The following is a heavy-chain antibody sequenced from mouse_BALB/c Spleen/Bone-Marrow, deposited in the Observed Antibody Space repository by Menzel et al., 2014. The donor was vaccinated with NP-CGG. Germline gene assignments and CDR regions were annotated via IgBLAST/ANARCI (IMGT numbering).Heavy chain of an antibody. J-gene: IGHJ4*01. CDR3: AGLLRGDYAMDY. V-gene: IGHV1S56*01. CDR1: GYTFTSYY. CDR2: TYPGNVNT. D-gene: IGHD2-3*01. Sequence: VQLQQSGPELVKPGASVRISCKASGYTFTSYYIHWVKQRPGQGLEWIGWTYPGNVNTKYNEKFKGKATLTADKSSSTAYMQLSSLTSEDSAVYFCAGLLRGDYAMDYWGQGTSATVSS.